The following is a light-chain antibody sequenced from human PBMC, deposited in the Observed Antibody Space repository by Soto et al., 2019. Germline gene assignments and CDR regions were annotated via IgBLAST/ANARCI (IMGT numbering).Light chain of an antibody. V-gene: IGKV3-20*01. CDR3: QQYGVSPRT. CDR2: GAS. Sequence: EIVMTQSPVTLSVSPGERASLSCRASQSISDKSAWYQQKPGQAPRLLIYGASTRATGIPARFSGSGSGTDFSLTISRLEPEDFAVYYCQQYGVSPRTFGQGTKVDIK. J-gene: IGKJ1*01. CDR1: QSISDK.